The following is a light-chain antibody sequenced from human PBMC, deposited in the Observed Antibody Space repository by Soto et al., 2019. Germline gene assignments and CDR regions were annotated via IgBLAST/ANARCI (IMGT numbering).Light chain of an antibody. J-gene: IGLJ1*01. CDR2: DVN. Sequence: QSALTQPPSASGSPGQSVTISCTGTSSDVGKYDYVSWYQQHPGKAPRLIIFDVNNRPSGVSPRFSGSKSGNTASLTISGLQAEDEAHYFCTSYRRGPLYVFGTGTKVTVL. CDR3: TSYRRGPLYV. CDR1: SSDVGKYDY. V-gene: IGLV2-14*03.